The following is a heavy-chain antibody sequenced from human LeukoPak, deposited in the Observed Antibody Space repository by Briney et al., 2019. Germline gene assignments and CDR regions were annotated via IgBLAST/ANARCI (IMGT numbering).Heavy chain of an antibody. J-gene: IGHJ3*02. V-gene: IGHV4-59*01. CDR1: GGSISSYY. CDR3: ARDWAGITIFGVVTPSGAFDI. D-gene: IGHD3-3*01. CDR2: IYHSGST. Sequence: SETLSLTCTVSGGSISSYYWSWIRQPPGKGLEWIGEIYHSGSTNYNPSLKSRVTISVDTSKNQFSLKLSSVTAADTAVYYCARDWAGITIFGVVTPSGAFDIWGQGTMVTVSS.